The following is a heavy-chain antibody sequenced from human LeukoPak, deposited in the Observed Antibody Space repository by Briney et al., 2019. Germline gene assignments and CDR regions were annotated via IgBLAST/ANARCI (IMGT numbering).Heavy chain of an antibody. J-gene: IGHJ4*02. Sequence: GGSLRLSCAASGFTFSTSGMHWVRQAPGKGLEWVAFIRYDGSSKYFADSVKGRFTISRDNSKDTLYLQMNSLRAEDTAVYYCAKGFTFGFDYWGQGTLVTASS. CDR1: GFTFSTSG. V-gene: IGHV3-30*02. CDR2: IRYDGSSK. CDR3: AKGFTFGFDY. D-gene: IGHD3-16*01.